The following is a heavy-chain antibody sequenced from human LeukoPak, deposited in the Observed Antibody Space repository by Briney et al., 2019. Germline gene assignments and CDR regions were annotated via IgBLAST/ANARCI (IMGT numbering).Heavy chain of an antibody. CDR3: VRSMSGRNDL. J-gene: IGHJ5*02. D-gene: IGHD3-3*01. Sequence: GGSLRLSCAASGFTFSDYWVHWVRQAPGEGLVWVSRINVEGSRTDYADSVRGRFTISRDNVKNTLYLQMNSLTAEDTAVYYCVRSMSGRNDLWGQGTLVTVSS. CDR1: GFTFSDYW. V-gene: IGHV3-74*01. CDR2: INVEGSRT.